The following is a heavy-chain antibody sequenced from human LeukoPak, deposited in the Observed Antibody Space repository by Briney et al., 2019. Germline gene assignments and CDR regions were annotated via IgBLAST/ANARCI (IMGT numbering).Heavy chain of an antibody. J-gene: IGHJ5*02. CDR1: GGSMSSYS. CDR2: IYYSGST. Sequence: SETLSLTCTVSGGSMSSYSWSWIRQPPGKGLEWIGYIYYSGSTYYNPSLKSRVTISVDTSKNQFSLKLSSVTAADTAVYYCGRVSSVVDPWGQGTLVTVSS. V-gene: IGHV4-59*06. D-gene: IGHD5/OR15-5a*01. CDR3: GRVSSVVDP.